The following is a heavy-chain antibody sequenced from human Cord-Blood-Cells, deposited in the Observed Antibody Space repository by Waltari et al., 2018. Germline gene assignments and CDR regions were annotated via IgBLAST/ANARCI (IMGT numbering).Heavy chain of an antibody. D-gene: IGHD2-2*02. J-gene: IGHJ4*02. CDR2: IYYSGST. Sequence: QLQLQESGPGLVKPSETLSLTCTVPGGSISSSSYYWGWIRKPPGKGLEWIGSIYYSGSTYYNPSLKSRVTISVDTSKNQFSLKLSSVTAADTAVYYCARPNYCSSTSCYNGAFDYWGQGTLVTVSS. V-gene: IGHV4-39*01. CDR1: GGSISSSSYY. CDR3: ARPNYCSSTSCYNGAFDY.